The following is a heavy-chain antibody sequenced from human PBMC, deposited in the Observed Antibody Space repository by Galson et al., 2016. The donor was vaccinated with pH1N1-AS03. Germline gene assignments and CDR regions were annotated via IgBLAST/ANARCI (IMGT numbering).Heavy chain of an antibody. CDR3: ARSHPAFDSSGYYYDY. V-gene: IGHV1-2*02. CDR2: INPNSGGT. J-gene: IGHJ4*02. Sequence: SVKVSCKASGYTFTGYYMHWVRQAPGQGLEWMGWINPNSGGTNYAQKFQGRVTMTRDTSISTAYMELSRLRSGYTAVYYCARSHPAFDSSGYYYDYWGQGTLVTVSS. D-gene: IGHD3-22*01. CDR1: GYTFTGYY.